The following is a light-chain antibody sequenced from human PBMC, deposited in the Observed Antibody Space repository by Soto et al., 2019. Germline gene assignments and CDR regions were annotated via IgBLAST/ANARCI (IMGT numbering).Light chain of an antibody. V-gene: IGKV3-11*01. CDR1: QSVSSY. CDR2: DAS. CDR3: QQRSNWPPGIT. Sequence: LTPSGSALSLSPAARASLPCRAIQSVSSYLAWYQQKPGQAPRLLIYDASNRATGIPARFSGSGSGTDFTLTISSLEPEDFAVYYCQQRSNWPPGITFGQGTKVDIK. J-gene: IGKJ1*01.